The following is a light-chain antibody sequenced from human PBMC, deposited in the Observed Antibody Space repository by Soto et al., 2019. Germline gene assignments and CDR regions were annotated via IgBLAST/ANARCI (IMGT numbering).Light chain of an antibody. CDR1: QSVSSY. CDR2: DAS. Sequence: EIVLTQSPATLSLSPGERATLSCRASQSVSSYLAWHQQKPGQAPRLLNYDASNRATGVPARFSGSGSGTDFNLTNSSLEPEDSAVYYCQQRNDWPLTFGGGTKVEIK. J-gene: IGKJ4*01. V-gene: IGKV3-11*01. CDR3: QQRNDWPLT.